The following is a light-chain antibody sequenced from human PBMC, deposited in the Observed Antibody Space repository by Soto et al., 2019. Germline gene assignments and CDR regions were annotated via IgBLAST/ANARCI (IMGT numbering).Light chain of an antibody. Sequence: EVVLTQSPGTLSLSPGERATLSCRASQSVSSNLAWYQQRPGQAPRLLIYGASNRATGIPARFSGSGSGTDFTLTISSMEAEDFAVYYCQKPTGWPMIFGQGRRLEI. V-gene: IGKV3-11*01. CDR1: QSVSSN. J-gene: IGKJ5*01. CDR3: QKPTGWPMI. CDR2: GAS.